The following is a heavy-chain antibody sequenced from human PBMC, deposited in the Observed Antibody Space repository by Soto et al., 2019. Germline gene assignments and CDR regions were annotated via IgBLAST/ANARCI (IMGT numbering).Heavy chain of an antibody. D-gene: IGHD5-12*01. Sequence: SETLSLTCTVSRGSISNYYWSWIRQPPGKGPEWIGYVYHNGATNYNPSLESRVTISLDTSKNQFSLNLKSVTAADTAVYYCANRPPPGGWLGVFDFWSQGTLVTVSS. V-gene: IGHV4-59*01. CDR1: RGSISNYY. J-gene: IGHJ4*02. CDR3: ANRPPPGGWLGVFDF. CDR2: VYHNGAT.